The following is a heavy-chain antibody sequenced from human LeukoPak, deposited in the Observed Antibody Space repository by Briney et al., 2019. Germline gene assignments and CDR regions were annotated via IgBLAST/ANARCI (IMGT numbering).Heavy chain of an antibody. CDR2: MNPNSGNT. CDR1: GYTFTSYD. CDR3: ARDNSVRDEAWWFNP. J-gene: IGHJ5*02. Sequence: ASVKVSCKASGYTFTSYDINWVRQATGQGLEWMGWMNPNSGNTGYAQKFQGRVTMTKNTSISTDYLELSSLRSEDTAVYYCARDNSVRDEAWWFNPWGQGTLVTVSS. D-gene: IGHD5-24*01. V-gene: IGHV1-8*01.